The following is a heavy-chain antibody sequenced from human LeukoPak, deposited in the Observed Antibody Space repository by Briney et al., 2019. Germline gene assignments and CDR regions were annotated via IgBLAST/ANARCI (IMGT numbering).Heavy chain of an antibody. CDR3: AKDPNTYYYDPSGYYFHY. CDR1: GFTFSSYA. CDR2: ISGSGGST. D-gene: IGHD3-22*01. J-gene: IGHJ4*02. V-gene: IGHV3-23*01. Sequence: GGSLRLSCAASGFTFSSYAMSWVRQAPGKGLEWVSSISGSGGSTYYADSVKGRFTISRDNSKITLYLQMNSLRAEDTAVYYCAKDPNTYYYDPSGYYFHYWGQGTLVTVSS.